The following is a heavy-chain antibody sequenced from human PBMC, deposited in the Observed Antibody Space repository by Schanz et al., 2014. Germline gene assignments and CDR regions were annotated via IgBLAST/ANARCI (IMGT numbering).Heavy chain of an antibody. J-gene: IGHJ6*02. CDR1: GYTFTSYD. D-gene: IGHD2-21*01. CDR3: ARHRADSDCVGHCYYYGVDV. Sequence: QVQLLQSGAEVKKPGASVKVSCKASGYTFTSYDINWVRQATGQGLEWMGWVNPNSGDTVYAQKFQGRVTMTRNTSRSTAYMDLRSLRTDDTAVYYCARHRADSDCVGHCYYYGVDVWGQGTTVTVSS. V-gene: IGHV1-8*01. CDR2: VNPNSGDT.